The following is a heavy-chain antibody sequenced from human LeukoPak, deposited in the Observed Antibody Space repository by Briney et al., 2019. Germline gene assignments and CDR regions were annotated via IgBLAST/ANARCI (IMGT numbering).Heavy chain of an antibody. CDR1: GFTFNSYT. J-gene: IGHJ5*02. D-gene: IGHD3-10*01. CDR2: ISPSGIST. V-gene: IGHV3-21*01. Sequence: GGSLRLSCAASGFTFNSYTMNWVRQAPGKGLEWASSISPSGISTWHADSVKGRFIISRDNAKNSVHLLMTNLRVDDTAVYYCGGDFLGESGAGGPWGQGILVTVSS. CDR3: GGDFLGESGAGGP.